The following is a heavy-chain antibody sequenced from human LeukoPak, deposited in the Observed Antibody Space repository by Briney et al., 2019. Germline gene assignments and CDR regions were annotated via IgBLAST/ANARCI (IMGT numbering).Heavy chain of an antibody. J-gene: IGHJ4*02. D-gene: IGHD3-3*01. V-gene: IGHV4-34*01. CDR3: ARADVLRFLESGFFFDY. CDR2: INHSGST. Sequence: SETLSLTCAVYGGSFSGYYWSWIRQPPGKGLEWIGEINHSGSTNYNPSLKSRVTISVDTSKNQFSLKLSSVTAADTAVYYCARADVLRFLESGFFFDYWGQGTLVTVSS. CDR1: GGSFSGYY.